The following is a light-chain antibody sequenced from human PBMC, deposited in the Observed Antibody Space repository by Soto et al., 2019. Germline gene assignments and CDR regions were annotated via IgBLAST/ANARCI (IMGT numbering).Light chain of an antibody. CDR2: DAS. CDR3: QQRNSWPLT. Sequence: EIVLTQSPSTLSFSPGERATLSCRASQSVSSYLAWYQQKPGQAPRLLIYDASNRATCIPARFSGSGSGTNFALPISSLEPEDFAVYYCQQRNSWPLTFGGGTK. CDR1: QSVSSY. V-gene: IGKV3-11*01. J-gene: IGKJ4*01.